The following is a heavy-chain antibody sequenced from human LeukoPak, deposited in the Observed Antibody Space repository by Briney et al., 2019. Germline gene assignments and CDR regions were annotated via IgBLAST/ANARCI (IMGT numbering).Heavy chain of an antibody. J-gene: IGHJ6*02. CDR3: AGILGYCSGGSCSPYYYYGMDV. CDR2: IYPGDSDT. D-gene: IGHD2-15*01. V-gene: IGHV5-51*01. Sequence: GESLKISCKASGYSFTDYWIGWVRQMPGKRLERMGIIYPGDSDTRYSPSFHGQVTISADKSISTAYLQWSSLEASDTAMYYCAGILGYCSGGSCSPYYYYGMDVWGQGTTVTVSS. CDR1: GYSFTDYW.